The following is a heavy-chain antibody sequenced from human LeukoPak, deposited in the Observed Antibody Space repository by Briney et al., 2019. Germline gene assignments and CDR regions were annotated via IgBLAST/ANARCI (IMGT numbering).Heavy chain of an antibody. Sequence: SETLSLTCAVYGGSFSGYYWSWIRQPPGKGLEWIGEINHSGSTNYNPSLKSRVTISVDTSKNQFSLKLSSVTAAGTAVYHCARVVVPAAIDAFDIWGQGTMVTVSS. V-gene: IGHV4-34*01. D-gene: IGHD2-2*02. CDR2: INHSGST. CDR1: GGSFSGYY. J-gene: IGHJ3*02. CDR3: ARVVVPAAIDAFDI.